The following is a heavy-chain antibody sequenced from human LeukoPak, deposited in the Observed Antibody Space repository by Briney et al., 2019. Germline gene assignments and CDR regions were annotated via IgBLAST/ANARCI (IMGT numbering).Heavy chain of an antibody. Sequence: SETLSPICSVSAGSPSNYFWSWIWQPPGKGLDWIGYIYYSGRTNYSPSLMSRVTISVDTSKNQLSLKLSSVTAADTAVYYCARGTYYYDSSDSYALYFQHWGQGTLVTVSS. CDR2: IYYSGRT. CDR3: ARGTYYYDSSDSYALYFQH. CDR1: AGSPSNYF. D-gene: IGHD3-22*01. V-gene: IGHV4-59*01. J-gene: IGHJ1*01.